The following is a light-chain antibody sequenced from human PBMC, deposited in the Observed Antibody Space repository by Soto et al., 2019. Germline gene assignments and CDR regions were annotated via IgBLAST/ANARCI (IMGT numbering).Light chain of an antibody. CDR3: QQTYTFPWT. CDR2: TAS. V-gene: IGKV1-39*01. J-gene: IGKJ1*01. CDR1: QGISDY. Sequence: DIQMTQSPSSLSASVGDRVTITFRASQGISDYLSWFQHKPGEAPKLLIYTASSLQGGVPLRFSGAGSRTDFSLTISGLQPEDSATYYCQQTYTFPWTFGQGTKVDI.